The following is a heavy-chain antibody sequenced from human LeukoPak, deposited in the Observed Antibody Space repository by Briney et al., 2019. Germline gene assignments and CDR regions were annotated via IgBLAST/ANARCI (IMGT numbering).Heavy chain of an antibody. CDR3: ARGPVRDDGLTGISYYFGLDV. J-gene: IGHJ6*02. CDR1: GGSFTDYY. V-gene: IGHV4-34*01. Sequence: PSETLSLTCAVYGGSFTDYYWSWIRHLPGKGLEWIGEIHHRAGANYNPSLWGRVTTSADTSKNQFSLHLTSVTAADTATFYCARGPVRDDGLTGISYYFGLDVWGHGTTVTVFS. CDR2: IHHRAGA. D-gene: IGHD2-21*02.